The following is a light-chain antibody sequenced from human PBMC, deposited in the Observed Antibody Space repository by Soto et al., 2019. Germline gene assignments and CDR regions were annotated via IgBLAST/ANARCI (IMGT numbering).Light chain of an antibody. CDR1: QSVSSY. CDR3: QQYGSLPIT. J-gene: IGKJ5*01. CDR2: DAS. Sequence: EIVLTRSPAALSLSRGERAALCCRASQSVSSYLAWYQQKPGQAPRLLIYDASIRATGIPGRFSGSGSGTDFTLTITRLEPEDFAVYYCQQYGSLPITFGQGTRLEI. V-gene: IGKV3-20*01.